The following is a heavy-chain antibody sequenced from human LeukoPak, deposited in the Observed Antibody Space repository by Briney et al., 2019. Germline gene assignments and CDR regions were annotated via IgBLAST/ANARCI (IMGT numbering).Heavy chain of an antibody. Sequence: ASVKVSCKASGGTSSSYAISWVRQAPGQGLEWMGRIIPILGIANYAQKFQGRVTITADKSTSTAYMELSSLRSEDTAVYYCAKTGYSSSWDFDYWGQGTLVTVSS. V-gene: IGHV1-69*04. CDR1: GGTSSSYA. CDR2: IIPILGIA. J-gene: IGHJ4*02. CDR3: AKTGYSSSWDFDY. D-gene: IGHD6-13*01.